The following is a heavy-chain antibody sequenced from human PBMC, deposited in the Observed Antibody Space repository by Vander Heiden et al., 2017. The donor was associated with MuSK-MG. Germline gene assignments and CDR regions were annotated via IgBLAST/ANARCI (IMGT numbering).Heavy chain of an antibody. D-gene: IGHD2-15*01. CDR2: ISSSSSYI. CDR1: GITCSSYS. Sequence: EVQLVESGGGLVKPGGSLRLSCAASGITCSSYSMNWVRQAPGKGLEWVSSISSSSSYISYADSVKGRFTISRDNAKNSLYLQMNSLRAEDTAVYYCARDCSGGSCYYWYFDLWGRGTLVTVSS. V-gene: IGHV3-21*01. J-gene: IGHJ2*01. CDR3: ARDCSGGSCYYWYFDL.